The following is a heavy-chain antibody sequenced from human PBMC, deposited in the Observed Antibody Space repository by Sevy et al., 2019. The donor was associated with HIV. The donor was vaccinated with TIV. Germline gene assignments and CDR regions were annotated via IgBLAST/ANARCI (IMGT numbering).Heavy chain of an antibody. V-gene: IGHV3-30*18. J-gene: IGHJ4*02. CDR3: AKDNPGYHNTYYFDY. CDR2: ISHDGSNK. Sequence: GGSLRLSCAASGFTFSRYGMHWVRQAPGKGLEWVAVISHDGSNKYYGDYVKGRFAISRDDSKNTLYLQMNSLRAEDTAMYYCAKDNPGYHNTYYFDYWGQGTLVTVSS. CDR1: GFTFSRYG. D-gene: IGHD5-12*01.